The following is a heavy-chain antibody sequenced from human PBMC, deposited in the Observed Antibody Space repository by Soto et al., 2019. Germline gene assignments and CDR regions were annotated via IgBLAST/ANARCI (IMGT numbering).Heavy chain of an antibody. CDR2: ISGDGSST. CDR1: GFTFSSYW. D-gene: IGHD2-2*01. Sequence: LRLSCAASGFTFSSYWMHWVRQAPGKGLVWVSRISGDGSSTTYADSVKGRFTISRDNAKNTLYLQMNSLRVEDTAVYYCARDRRAEIVVVPAASNRFDPWGQGTLVTVSS. J-gene: IGHJ5*02. V-gene: IGHV3-74*01. CDR3: ARDRRAEIVVVPAASNRFDP.